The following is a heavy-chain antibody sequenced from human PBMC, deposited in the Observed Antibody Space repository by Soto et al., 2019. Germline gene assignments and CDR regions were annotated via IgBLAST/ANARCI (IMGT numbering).Heavy chain of an antibody. Sequence: GGSLRLSCAASGFTFSSYGMHWVRQAPGKGLEWVAVIWYDGSNKYYGSSVKGRFTISRDNSKNTLYLQMNSLRAEDTAVYYCARDGTNYYYYMDVWGKGTTVTVSS. V-gene: IGHV3-33*01. CDR2: IWYDGSNK. CDR1: GFTFSSYG. D-gene: IGHD1-1*01. J-gene: IGHJ6*03. CDR3: ARDGTNYYYYMDV.